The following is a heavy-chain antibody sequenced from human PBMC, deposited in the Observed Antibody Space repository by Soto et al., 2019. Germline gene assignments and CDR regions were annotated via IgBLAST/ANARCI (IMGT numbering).Heavy chain of an antibody. V-gene: IGHV4-39*07. D-gene: IGHD1-26*01. Sequence: SATLSLTCTVSGGCISSSSYYWGWILQPPGKGLELILSIYYIGLTYYNASLKSRITMSPDTSQNPISLNLSSGTAADTAMYYRAAGHPWEQHFDFCGQGTLVTVSS. J-gene: IGHJ4*02. CDR1: GGCISSSSYY. CDR3: AAGHPWEQHFDF. CDR2: IYYIGLT.